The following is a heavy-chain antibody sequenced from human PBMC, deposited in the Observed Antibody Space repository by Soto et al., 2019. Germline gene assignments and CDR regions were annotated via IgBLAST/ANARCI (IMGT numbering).Heavy chain of an antibody. D-gene: IGHD2-21*02. V-gene: IGHV1-18*01. CDR1: GYTFTSYG. CDR2: ISAYNGNT. J-gene: IGHJ4*02. Sequence: QVQLVQSGAEVKKPGASVKVSCKASGYTFTSYGISWVRQAPGQGLEWMGWISAYNGNTNYAQKLQGRVTMTTDTSTSTADMELRSLRSDDTAVYYCARAWNCGGDCYHYFDYWGQGTLVTVSS. CDR3: ARAWNCGGDCYHYFDY.